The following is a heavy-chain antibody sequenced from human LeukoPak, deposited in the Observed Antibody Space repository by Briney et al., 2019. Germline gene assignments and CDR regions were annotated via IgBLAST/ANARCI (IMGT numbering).Heavy chain of an antibody. V-gene: IGHV3-30*18. CDR1: GLTFSSYG. CDR3: ANIGSSDY. Sequence: GGSLRLSCAASGLTFSSYGMHWVRQAPGKGLEWVAVISYDGSNKYYADSVKGRFTISRDNSKNTLYLQMNSLRAEDTAVYYCANIGSSDYWGQGTLVTVSS. J-gene: IGHJ4*02. D-gene: IGHD1-26*01. CDR2: ISYDGSNK.